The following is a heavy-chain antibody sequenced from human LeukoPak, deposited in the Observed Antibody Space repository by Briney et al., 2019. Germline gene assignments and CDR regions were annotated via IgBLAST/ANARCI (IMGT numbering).Heavy chain of an antibody. CDR2: IYYSGST. D-gene: IGHD3-22*01. Sequence: SETLSLTCTVSGGSISSYYWSWIRQPPGKGLEWIGYIYYSGSTNYNPSLKSRVTISVDTSKNQFSLKLSSVTAADTAVYYCARVIGKGDYFDYWGQGTLVTVSS. J-gene: IGHJ4*02. V-gene: IGHV4-59*01. CDR3: ARVIGKGDYFDY. CDR1: GGSISSYY.